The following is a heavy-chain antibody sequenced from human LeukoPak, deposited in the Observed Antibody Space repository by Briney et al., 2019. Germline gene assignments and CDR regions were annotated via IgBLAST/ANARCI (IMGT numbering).Heavy chain of an antibody. D-gene: IGHD3-10*01. CDR1: GFTFTSSA. V-gene: IGHV1-58*01. CDR2: IVVGRGNT. J-gene: IGHJ3*02. CDR3: AALWFGGNAFDI. Sequence: SVKVSCKASGFTFTSSAVQWVRQARGQRLEWIGWIVVGRGNTNYAQKFQERVTITRDMSTSTAYMELSSLRSEDTAVYYCAALWFGGNAFDIWGQGTMVTVSS.